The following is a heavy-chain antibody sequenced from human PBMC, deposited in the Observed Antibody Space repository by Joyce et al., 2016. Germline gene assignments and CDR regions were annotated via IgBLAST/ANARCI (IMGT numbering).Heavy chain of an antibody. CDR3: ARAKTMVVAYTLRDGFDV. D-gene: IGHD4/OR15-4a*01. V-gene: IGHV3-23*04. CDR2: IGASGGGR. J-gene: IGHJ3*01. CDR1: RLTNKNV. Sequence: QLEESGGTLVHPGGSRRLSCKVSYRLTNKNVRAGVRQAPGKGLEGVSAIGASGGGRYYAESVKGRFTVSRDNSKNLMWLEMTSLQIEDTAVYYCARAKTMVVAYTLRDGFDVWGQGTQVAVSS.